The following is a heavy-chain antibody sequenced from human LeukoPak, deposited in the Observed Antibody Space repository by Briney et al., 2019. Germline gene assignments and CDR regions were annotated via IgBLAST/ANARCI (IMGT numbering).Heavy chain of an antibody. D-gene: IGHD7-27*01. CDR3: AKTFNWGSTNSHWFFDL. CDR2: IYPDDSDT. CDR1: GYTFTNYW. Sequence: GESLKISCKGSGYTFTNYWIGWVRQMPGKGLEWVGIIYPDDSDTRYSLSFQGQVTISADKSFSTAYLQWSSLRASDTAMYYCAKTFNWGSTNSHWFFDLWGRGTLVTVSS. J-gene: IGHJ2*01. V-gene: IGHV5-51*01.